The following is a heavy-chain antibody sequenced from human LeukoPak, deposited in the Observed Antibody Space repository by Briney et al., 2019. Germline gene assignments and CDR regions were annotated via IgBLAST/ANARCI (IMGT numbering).Heavy chain of an antibody. CDR3: ARVIPVGAVDY. D-gene: IGHD1-26*01. CDR1: GFTFSSYS. CDR2: ISSSSSYI. Sequence: GGSLRLSCAASGFTFSSYSMNWVRQAPGKGLEWVSSISSSSSYIYYADSVKGRFTISRDNAKNSLYLQMNSLRAEDTAVYYCARVIPVGAVDYWGQGTLVTVSS. J-gene: IGHJ4*02. V-gene: IGHV3-21*01.